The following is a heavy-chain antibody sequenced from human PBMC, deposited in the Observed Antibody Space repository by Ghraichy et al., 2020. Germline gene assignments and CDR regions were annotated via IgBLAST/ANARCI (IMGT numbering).Heavy chain of an antibody. CDR1: GGSISSSSYY. CDR2: IYYSGST. CDR3: ASRAFRMVDPDY. D-gene: IGHD3-10*01. Sequence: SETLSLTCTVSGGSISSSSYYWGWIRQPPGKGLEWIGSIYYSGSTYYNPSLKSRVTISVDTSKNQFSLKLSSVTAADTAVYYCASRAFRMVDPDYWGQGTLVTVSS. J-gene: IGHJ4*02. V-gene: IGHV4-39*01.